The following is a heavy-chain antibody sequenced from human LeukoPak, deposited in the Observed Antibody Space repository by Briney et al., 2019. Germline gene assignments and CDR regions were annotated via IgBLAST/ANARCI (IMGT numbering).Heavy chain of an antibody. CDR3: ARALRYSSSWYVGEIDY. V-gene: IGHV4-39*07. CDR2: IYYSGST. Sequence: SETLSLTCTVSGGSISSSSYYWGWIRQPPGKGLEWIGSIYYSGSTYYNPSLKSRVTISVDTSKNQFSLKLSSVTAADTAVYYCARALRYSSSWYVGEIDYWGQGTLVTVSS. CDR1: GGSISSSSYY. J-gene: IGHJ4*02. D-gene: IGHD6-13*01.